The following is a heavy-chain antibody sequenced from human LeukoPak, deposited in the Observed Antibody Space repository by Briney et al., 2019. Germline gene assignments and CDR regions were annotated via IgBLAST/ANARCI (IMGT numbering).Heavy chain of an antibody. Sequence: GGSLRLSCAASGFTFSSSAMHWVRQAPGKGLEWVAYIQFGGIKKFYSDSVKGRFTIPRDNSKNTLFLQMSSLTTEDTAVYYCAQKSTGTFDIWGQGTMVTVSP. CDR1: GFTFSSSA. J-gene: IGHJ3*02. CDR3: AQKSTGTFDI. V-gene: IGHV3-30*02. D-gene: IGHD6-13*01. CDR2: IQFGGIKK.